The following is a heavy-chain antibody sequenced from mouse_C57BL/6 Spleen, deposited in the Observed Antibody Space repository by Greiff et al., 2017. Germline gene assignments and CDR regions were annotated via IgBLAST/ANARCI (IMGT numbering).Heavy chain of an antibody. V-gene: IGHV1-22*01. CDR2: INPNNGGT. Sequence: EVQLQQSGPELVKPGASVKMSCKASGYTFTDYNMHWVKQSHGKSLEWIGNINPNNGGTSYNQKFKGKATLTVNKSASTAYMELRSLTSEESAVYYGARGGATVVQYYFDYWGQGTTLTVSS. D-gene: IGHD1-1*01. CDR1: GYTFTDYN. CDR3: ARGGATVVQYYFDY. J-gene: IGHJ2*01.